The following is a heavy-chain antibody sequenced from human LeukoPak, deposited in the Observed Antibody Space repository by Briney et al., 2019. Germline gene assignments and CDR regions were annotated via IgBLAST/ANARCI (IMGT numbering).Heavy chain of an antibody. J-gene: IGHJ4*02. V-gene: IGHV3-30*02. CDR2: IRYDGSNK. D-gene: IGHD3-3*01. Sequence: PGGSLRLSCAASGFTFSRYGMHWVRKAPGKGLEWVALIRYDGSNKCYADPVKGRFTISRDNSKNTLYLQMNSLRAEDTAVYYCAKDLMRFLEWLPAPGFDYWGQGTLVTVSS. CDR1: GFTFSRYG. CDR3: AKDLMRFLEWLPAPGFDY.